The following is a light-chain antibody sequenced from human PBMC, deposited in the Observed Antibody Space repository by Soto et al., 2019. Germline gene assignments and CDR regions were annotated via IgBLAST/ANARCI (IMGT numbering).Light chain of an antibody. Sequence: QAVLTHPASVSGSPGQAITISCSGTSIDVGAFNYVSWYQQHTGKAPKLMIYDVSNRPSGVSNRFSGSKSGNTASLTISGLRDEDEADYYCNSYTSNTTYVVGTGT. CDR3: NSYTSNTTYV. J-gene: IGLJ1*01. V-gene: IGLV2-14*03. CDR2: DVS. CDR1: SIDVGAFNY.